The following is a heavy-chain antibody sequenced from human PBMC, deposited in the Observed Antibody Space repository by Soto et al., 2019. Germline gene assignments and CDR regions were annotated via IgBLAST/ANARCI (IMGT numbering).Heavy chain of an antibody. CDR2: ISPYTGNT. J-gene: IGHJ6*02. V-gene: IGHV1-18*01. D-gene: IGHD3-16*01. CDR1: GYIFVNYG. Sequence: QVQLVQSEVKKPGASVKVSCKASGYIFVNYGIAWVRQAPGQGLEWMGWISPYTGNTHSATKVQGRLTMTTDTSTSRAYMDLGSLTSDDTAVYYCVMVDNYVTPTPQDVWGQGTTVTVSS. CDR3: VMVDNYVTPTPQDV.